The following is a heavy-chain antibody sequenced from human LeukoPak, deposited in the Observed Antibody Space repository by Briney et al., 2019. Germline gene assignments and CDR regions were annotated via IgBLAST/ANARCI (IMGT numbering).Heavy chain of an antibody. CDR1: GFTFTNAY. Sequence: GGSLRLSCAASGFTFTNAYMTWVRQAPGKGLEWVAYIKEDGSAEFYVDSVKGRFTISRDNARNSLYLQMNSLRAEDTAVYYCARAMWIQLWSLDYWGQGTLVTVSS. CDR3: ARAMWIQLWSLDY. D-gene: IGHD5-18*01. J-gene: IGHJ4*02. CDR2: IKEDGSAE. V-gene: IGHV3-7*04.